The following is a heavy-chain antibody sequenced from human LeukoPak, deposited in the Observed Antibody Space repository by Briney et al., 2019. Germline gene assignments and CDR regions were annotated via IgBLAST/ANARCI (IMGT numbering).Heavy chain of an antibody. CDR1: GGTFSSYA. Sequence: ASVKVSCKASGGTFSSYAISWVRQAPGQGLEWMGRTIPILGIANYAQKFQGRVTITADKSTSTAYMELSSLRSEDTAVYYCARQQVVAGFDYWGQGTLVTVSS. CDR2: TIPILGIA. V-gene: IGHV1-69*04. D-gene: IGHD6-19*01. CDR3: ARQQVVAGFDY. J-gene: IGHJ4*02.